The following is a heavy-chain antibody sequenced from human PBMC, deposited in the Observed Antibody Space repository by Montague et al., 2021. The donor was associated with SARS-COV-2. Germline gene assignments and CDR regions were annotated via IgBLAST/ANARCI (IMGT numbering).Heavy chain of an antibody. J-gene: IGHJ6*02. CDR1: GGSFSGYY. V-gene: IGHV4-34*01. CDR3: ARDTRIAMLVVVTRYGLDV. D-gene: IGHD3-22*01. Sequence: SETLSLTCAVYGGSFSGYYWSWIRQPPGKGLEWIGEVKDSGSTNYIPSLKSRVAISVDTSKNQFSLKLRSMTAADTAVYYCARDTRIAMLVVVTRYGLDVWGQGTTVTVSS. CDR2: VKDSGST.